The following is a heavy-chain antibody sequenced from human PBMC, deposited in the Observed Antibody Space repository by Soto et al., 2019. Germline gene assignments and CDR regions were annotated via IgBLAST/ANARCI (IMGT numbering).Heavy chain of an antibody. J-gene: IGHJ5*02. V-gene: IGHV4-39*01. CDR3: ARHTLQYQLMLAWFDT. CDR2: IYYSVST. Sequence: SETLSLTCTVSGGSISSSSYYCGWILHPPGKGLEWIGSIYYSVSTYYNPSLKSPVTIYVDTSKNQFSLKLSSVTAEDTAVYYCARHTLQYQLMLAWFDTWGQGTLVTVSS. D-gene: IGHD2-2*01. CDR1: GGSISSSSYY.